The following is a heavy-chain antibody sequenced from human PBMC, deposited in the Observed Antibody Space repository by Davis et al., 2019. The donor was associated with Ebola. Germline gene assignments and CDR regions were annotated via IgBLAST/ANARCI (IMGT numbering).Heavy chain of an antibody. CDR1: GYTFSNYG. D-gene: IGHD3-10*01. Sequence: ASVKVSCKASGYTFSNYGISWVRQAPGQGLEWMGWISAYNGNTNYAQKLQDRVTMTTDRSTSTAYMELRSLRSDDTAVYYCARDGAWVTMVRGQRYGMDVWGQGTTVTVSS. V-gene: IGHV1-18*01. CDR2: ISAYNGNT. J-gene: IGHJ6*02. CDR3: ARDGAWVTMVRGQRYGMDV.